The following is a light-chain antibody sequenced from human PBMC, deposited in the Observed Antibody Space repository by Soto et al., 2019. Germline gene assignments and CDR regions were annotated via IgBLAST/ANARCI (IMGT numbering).Light chain of an antibody. CDR2: GAS. Sequence: IVLTQSPGTLCLSPGERATLSCRASQSISSSYLAWYQQKPGQAPRLLIYGASRRATGIPDRFSGRESGTDFTLTITTLEPEDSAVYFCQQYASSPYTFGQGTKVDIK. CDR1: QSISSSY. J-gene: IGKJ2*01. CDR3: QQYASSPYT. V-gene: IGKV3-20*01.